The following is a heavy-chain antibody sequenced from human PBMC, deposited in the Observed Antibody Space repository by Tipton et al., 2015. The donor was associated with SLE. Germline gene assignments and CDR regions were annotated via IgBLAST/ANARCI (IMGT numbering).Heavy chain of an antibody. CDR1: GGSISSDNYF. D-gene: IGHD3-10*01. V-gene: IGHV4-31*03. J-gene: IGHJ3*02. CDR3: ATLSGNDPRDVFDI. Sequence: TLSLTCTVSGGSISSDNYFWSWIRQHPDKGLEWIGYIHYTGSAYYNPSFRSRFTLSVDTSKNQFSLRLNSVTAADTAVYYCATLSGNDPRDVFDIWGQGTMVTVSS. CDR2: IHYTGSA.